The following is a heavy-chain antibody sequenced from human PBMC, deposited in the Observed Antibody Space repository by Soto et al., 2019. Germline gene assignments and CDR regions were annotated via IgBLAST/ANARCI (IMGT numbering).Heavy chain of an antibody. CDR2: INPDGTST. CDR1: GFIFTDYW. V-gene: IGHV3-74*01. J-gene: IGHJ4*02. CDR3: ARKGEVTGLKY. Sequence: EVQLVESGGGLVQPGGSLRVSCAASGFIFTDYWLHWVRQVPGEGLEWLSRINPDGTSTDYADSVKGRFTVSRDNAKNTLYLQMNSLRADDTAVYYCARKGEVTGLKYWGQGTLVTVSS. D-gene: IGHD1-20*01.